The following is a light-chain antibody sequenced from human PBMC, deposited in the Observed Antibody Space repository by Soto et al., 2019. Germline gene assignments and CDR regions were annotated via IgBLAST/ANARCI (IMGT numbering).Light chain of an antibody. CDR3: QQYSQWPLYT. J-gene: IGKJ2*01. Sequence: EIVMTQSPATLSLSPGETATLSCRASQSVHSNLAWFQQHPGQAPRLLIYGASSRATGIPVRFSGSGSGTEFTLTISSLQPEDFALYYCQQYSQWPLYTFGQGTKV. CDR1: QSVHSN. CDR2: GAS. V-gene: IGKV3-15*01.